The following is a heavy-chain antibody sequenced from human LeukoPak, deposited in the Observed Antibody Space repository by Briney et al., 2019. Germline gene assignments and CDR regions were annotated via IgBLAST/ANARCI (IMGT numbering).Heavy chain of an antibody. D-gene: IGHD2-2*01. V-gene: IGHV4-34*01. Sequence: PSETLSLTCAVYGGSFSGYYWSWIRHPPGKGLEWIGEINHSGSTNYNPSLKSRVTISVDTSKNQFSLKLSSVTAADTAVYYCASRSRYCSSTSCYYYFDYWGQETLVTVSS. CDR3: ASRSRYCSSTSCYYYFDY. J-gene: IGHJ4*02. CDR2: INHSGST. CDR1: GGSFSGYY.